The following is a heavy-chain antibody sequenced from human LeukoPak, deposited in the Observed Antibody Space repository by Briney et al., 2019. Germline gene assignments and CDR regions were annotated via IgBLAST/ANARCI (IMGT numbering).Heavy chain of an antibody. Sequence: GGSLRLSCAASGFTFSDYYMSWIRQAPGKGLEWVSYISSSGSTIYYADSVKGRFTISRDNAKNSQYLQMNSLRAEDTAVYYCASLYGSGISYYYYGMDVWGQGTTVTVSS. CDR2: ISSSGSTI. D-gene: IGHD3-10*01. J-gene: IGHJ6*02. CDR3: ASLYGSGISYYYYGMDV. CDR1: GFTFSDYY. V-gene: IGHV3-11*01.